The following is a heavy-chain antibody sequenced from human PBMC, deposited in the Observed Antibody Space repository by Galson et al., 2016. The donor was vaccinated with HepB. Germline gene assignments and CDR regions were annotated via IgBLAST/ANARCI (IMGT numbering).Heavy chain of an antibody. V-gene: IGHV4-59*01. CDR1: GGSISSYY. D-gene: IGHD1-26*01. CDR2: MYNSGST. Sequence: SETLSLTCTVSGGSISSYYWSWIRQPPGKGLEWIGYMYNSGSTNYNPSLKSRVAISVDTSKNQFSLKLSSVTAADTAVYFCARGWGLWGQGTMVTVS. CDR3: ARGWGL. J-gene: IGHJ3*01.